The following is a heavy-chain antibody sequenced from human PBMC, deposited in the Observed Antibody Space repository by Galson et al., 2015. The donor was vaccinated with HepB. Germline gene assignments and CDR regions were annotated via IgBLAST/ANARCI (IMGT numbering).Heavy chain of an antibody. CDR3: AREVVNASDY. D-gene: IGHD2-2*01. CDR1: GDSVSNNNAA. J-gene: IGHJ4*02. CDR2: TYYTSKWYN. Sequence: CAISGDSVSNNNAAWNWVRQSPSRGLEWLGRTYYTSKWYNDYAPSMKGRITINPDTSKNRLSLQLNSVTPEDTAMYYRAREVVNASDYWGQGTLVTVSS. V-gene: IGHV6-1*01.